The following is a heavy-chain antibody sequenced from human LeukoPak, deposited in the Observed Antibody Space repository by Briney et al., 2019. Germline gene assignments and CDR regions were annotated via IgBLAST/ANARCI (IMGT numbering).Heavy chain of an antibody. Sequence: SETLSLTRTVSGGSISSSSYYWGWIRQPQEQGLEWIGSIYYSGSTYYNPSLKSRVTISVDTSKNQFSLKLSSVTAADTAVYYCARDIVATGRINYFDYWGQGTLVTVSS. V-gene: IGHV4-39*02. CDR2: IYYSGST. CDR1: GGSISSSSYY. J-gene: IGHJ4*02. CDR3: ARDIVATGRINYFDY. D-gene: IGHD5-12*01.